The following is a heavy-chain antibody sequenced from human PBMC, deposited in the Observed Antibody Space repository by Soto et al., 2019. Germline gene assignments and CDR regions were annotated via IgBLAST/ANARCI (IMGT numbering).Heavy chain of an antibody. CDR1: GYTFTSYY. CDR3: ARVGGYSYGGVDY. CDR2: INPSGGST. D-gene: IGHD5-18*01. Sequence: QVQLVQSGAEVKKPGASVKVSCKASGYTFTSYYVHWVRQAPGQGLEWMGIINPSGGSTTYAQKFKGRVTMTRDTSTSTVYMVLSSLRSEDTAVYYCARVGGYSYGGVDYWGQGTLVTVSS. V-gene: IGHV1-46*01. J-gene: IGHJ4*02.